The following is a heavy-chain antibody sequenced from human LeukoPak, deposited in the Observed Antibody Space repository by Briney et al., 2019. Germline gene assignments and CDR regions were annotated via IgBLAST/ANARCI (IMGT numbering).Heavy chain of an antibody. Sequence: PSETLSLTCNVSGGSLSRSTYFWGWIRQPPGKGLEWIGSVYYSGSTYYNPSLNSRVTISVDTSKNQFSLKLTSVTAADTAVYSCTRSAGESDLSWTFDHWGQGTLVTVSS. J-gene: IGHJ4*02. CDR1: GGSLSRSTYF. CDR3: TRSAGESDLSWTFDH. CDR2: VYYSGST. V-gene: IGHV4-39*01. D-gene: IGHD3-10*01.